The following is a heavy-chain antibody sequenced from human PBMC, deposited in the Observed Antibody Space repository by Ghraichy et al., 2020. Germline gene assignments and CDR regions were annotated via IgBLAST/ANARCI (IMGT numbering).Heavy chain of an antibody. J-gene: IGHJ3*01. Sequence: GGSLRLSCAASEFTFDGYPMTWVRQAPGKGLEWVSPLGADGRSTYYSDSVKGRFTISRDRSKRTLYLQMTSLRVEDTAVYYCAKEGGRLGEGAFDVWSQGTLVTVSS. CDR2: LGADGRST. CDR3: AKEGGRLGEGAFDV. D-gene: IGHD3-10*01. CDR1: EFTFDGYP. V-gene: IGHV3-23*01.